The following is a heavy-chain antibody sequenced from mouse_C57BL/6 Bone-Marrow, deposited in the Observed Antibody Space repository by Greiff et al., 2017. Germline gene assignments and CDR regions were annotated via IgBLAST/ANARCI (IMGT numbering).Heavy chain of an antibody. CDR1: GFNIKDYY. V-gene: IGHV14-1*01. CDR2: IDPEDGDT. J-gene: IGHJ1*03. Sequence: VQLQQSGAELVMPGASVKLSCTASGFNIKDYYMHWVKQRPEQGLEWIGRIDPEDGDTEYAPKFQGKATMTADTSSNTAYLQLSSLTSEDTAVYYCTTIYYDYDGWYFDVWGTGTTVTVSS. D-gene: IGHD2-4*01. CDR3: TTIYYDYDGWYFDV.